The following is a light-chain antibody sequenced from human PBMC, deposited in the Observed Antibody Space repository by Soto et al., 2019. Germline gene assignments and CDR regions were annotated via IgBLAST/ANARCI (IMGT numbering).Light chain of an antibody. CDR2: GAP. CDR1: RGVSANY. Sequence: ENMLTQSPGTLSLYQGEGATLSCRASRGVSANYLAWYQQKPGQAPTLLIYGAPIRAAGIPDRFSGSGSGTDFTLTIRRLEPDDFAVYYCQQYGSSPRTFGQGTKVDI. CDR3: QQYGSSPRT. J-gene: IGKJ1*01. V-gene: IGKV3-20*01.